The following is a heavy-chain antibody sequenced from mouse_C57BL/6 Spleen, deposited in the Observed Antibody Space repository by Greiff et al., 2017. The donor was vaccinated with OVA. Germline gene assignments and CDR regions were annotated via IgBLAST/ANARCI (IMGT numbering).Heavy chain of an antibody. Sequence: QVHVKQSGAELVRPGASVTLSCKASGYTFTDYEMHWVKQTPVHGLEWIGAIDPETGGTAYNQKFKGKAILTADKSSSTAYMELRSLTSEDSAVYYCTRTYSNYGGYYAMDYWGQGTSVTVSS. CDR3: TRTYSNYGGYYAMDY. D-gene: IGHD2-5*01. J-gene: IGHJ4*01. V-gene: IGHV1-15*01. CDR1: GYTFTDYE. CDR2: IDPETGGT.